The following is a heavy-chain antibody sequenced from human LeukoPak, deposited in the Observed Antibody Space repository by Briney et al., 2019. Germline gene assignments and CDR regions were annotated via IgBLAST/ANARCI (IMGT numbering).Heavy chain of an antibody. CDR3: MRLKDASGVAAADY. CDR2: TYYRFRWYN. CDR1: GDSVSDNSAV. J-gene: IGHJ4*02. D-gene: IGHD2-15*01. V-gene: IGHV6-1*01. Sequence: SQTLSLTCAISGDSVSDNSAVWNWIRQSPSRGLEWLGRTYYRFRWYNDYAVSVKSRMTITPDTSKNQFSLQLSSVTPEDTAVYYCMRLKDASGVAAADYWGQGTPVTVSS.